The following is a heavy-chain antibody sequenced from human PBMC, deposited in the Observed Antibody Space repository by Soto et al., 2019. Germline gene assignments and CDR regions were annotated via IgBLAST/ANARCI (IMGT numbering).Heavy chain of an antibody. Sequence: VQLVESGGGVVQPGRSLRLSCAASGFTFSSYAMHWVRQAPGKGLEWVAVISYDGSNKYYADSVKGRFTISRDNSKNTLYLQVTSLRAEDTAVYYCAGDQRGRNSFDYWGQGTLVTVSS. V-gene: IGHV3-30-3*01. CDR2: ISYDGSNK. J-gene: IGHJ4*02. D-gene: IGHD3-16*01. CDR3: AGDQRGRNSFDY. CDR1: GFTFSSYA.